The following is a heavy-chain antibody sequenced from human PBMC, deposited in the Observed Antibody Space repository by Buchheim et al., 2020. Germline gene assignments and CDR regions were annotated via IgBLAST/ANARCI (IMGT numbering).Heavy chain of an antibody. CDR2: INPSGGST. V-gene: IGHV1-46*03. J-gene: IGHJ6*02. CDR1: GYTFTSYY. D-gene: IGHD2-15*01. CDR3: ARDREYCSGGSCTPYYYYYGMDV. Sequence: QVQLVQSGAEVKKPEASVKVSCKASGYTFTSYYMHWVRQAPGQGLEWMGIINPSGGSTSYAQKFQGRVTMTRDTSTSTVYMELSSLRSEDTAVYYCARDREYCSGGSCTPYYYYYGMDVWGQGTT.